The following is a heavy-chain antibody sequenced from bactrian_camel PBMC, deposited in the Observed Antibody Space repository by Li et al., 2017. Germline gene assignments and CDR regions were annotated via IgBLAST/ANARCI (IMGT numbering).Heavy chain of an antibody. D-gene: IGHD1*01. J-gene: IGHJ6*01. CDR1: GYTISTYYRVFC. V-gene: IGHV3S63*01. CDR2: VAPNTRST. Sequence: HVQLVESGGGSVQAGGSLTLSCASAGYTISTYYRVFCMGWFRQAPGKGREGVAAVAPNTRSTYYGDSVKGRFTISRDYPKNTVYLEMNSLKPEDTAMYYCAARRSPGYCNRGLGTDFDVWGQGTQVTVS. CDR3: AARRSPGYCNRGLGTDFDV.